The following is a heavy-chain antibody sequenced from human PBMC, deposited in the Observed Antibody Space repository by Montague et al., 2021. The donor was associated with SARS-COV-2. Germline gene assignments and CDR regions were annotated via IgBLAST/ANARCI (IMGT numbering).Heavy chain of an antibody. CDR2: VYYSGST. V-gene: IGHV4-59*01. CDR1: GGSISTYY. CDR3: ARVFPRWLQFDPYFDY. D-gene: IGHD5-24*01. J-gene: IGHJ4*02. Sequence: SETLSLTCTVSGGSISTYYWSWIRQPPGAGLEWIGYVYYSGSTKYNPSLKSRVIISVDTSENQFSLILNSVTAADTAVYYCARVFPRWLQFDPYFDYWGQGTPVTVSS.